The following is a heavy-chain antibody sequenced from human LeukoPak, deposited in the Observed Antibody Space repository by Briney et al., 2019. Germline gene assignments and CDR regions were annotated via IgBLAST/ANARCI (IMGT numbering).Heavy chain of an antibody. J-gene: IGHJ4*02. CDR1: GFTFSSYG. Sequence: GGSLRLSCAAFGFTFSSYGIHLVRQAPGKGLEWLAQISYDGSHKYYADSVKGRFTISRDSSKNTLYLQMNSLRAEDTAFYYCAKHGYCSGISCFFDFWGQGTLVTVSS. D-gene: IGHD2-2*03. CDR3: AKHGYCSGISCFFDF. V-gene: IGHV3-30*18. CDR2: ISYDGSHK.